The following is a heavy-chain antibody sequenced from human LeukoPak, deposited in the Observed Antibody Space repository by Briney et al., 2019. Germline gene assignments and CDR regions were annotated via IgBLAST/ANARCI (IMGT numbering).Heavy chain of an antibody. CDR2: ISYDGSNK. J-gene: IGHJ3*02. CDR3: AKDRIAVAGLGAFDI. V-gene: IGHV3-30*18. CDR1: GFTFSSYG. D-gene: IGHD6-19*01. Sequence: GRSLRLSCAASGFTFSSYGMHWVRQAPGKGLEWVAVISYDGSNKYYADSVKGRFTISRDNSKNTLYLQMNSLRAEDTAVYYCAKDRIAVAGLGAFDIWGQGTMVTVSS.